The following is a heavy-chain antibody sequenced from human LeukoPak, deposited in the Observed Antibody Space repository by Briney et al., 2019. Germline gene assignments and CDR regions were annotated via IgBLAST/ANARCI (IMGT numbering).Heavy chain of an antibody. CDR2: INHSGST. D-gene: IGHD3-10*01. Sequence: PSGTLSLTCAVYGGSFSGYYWSWIRQPPGKGLEWIGEINHSGSTNYNPSLKSRVTISVDTSKNQFSLKLSSVTAADTAVYYCARIRGDYWGQGTLVTVSS. CDR1: GGSFSGYY. V-gene: IGHV4-34*01. J-gene: IGHJ4*02. CDR3: ARIRGDY.